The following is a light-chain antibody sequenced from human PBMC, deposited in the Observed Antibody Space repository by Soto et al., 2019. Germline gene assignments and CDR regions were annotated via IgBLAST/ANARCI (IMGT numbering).Light chain of an antibody. Sequence: QLVLTQSPSASASLGASVKLTCILSSGYSTYAIAWHQQQSEKGPRFLMKINYDGTHSKGDGFFDRFSGSSSGAERHLTISSLQSEDEADYYCQSLGTGIQVFGGGTKLTVL. CDR2: INYDGTH. CDR3: QSLGTGIQV. J-gene: IGLJ3*02. CDR1: SGYSTYA. V-gene: IGLV4-69*01.